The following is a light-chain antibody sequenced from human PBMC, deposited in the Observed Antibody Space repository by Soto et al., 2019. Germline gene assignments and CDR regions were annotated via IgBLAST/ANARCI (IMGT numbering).Light chain of an antibody. CDR3: SSYAGSYSYV. J-gene: IGLJ1*01. CDR1: SSDVGGYNY. CDR2: EVT. V-gene: IGLV2-8*01. Sequence: QSALTQPPSASGSPGQSVTISCTGTSSDVGGYNYVSWYQQHPGKAPKLMISEVTKRPSGVPDRFSGSKSGNTASLTVSGLQAEDEADDYCSSYAGSYSYVFGTGTKLTVL.